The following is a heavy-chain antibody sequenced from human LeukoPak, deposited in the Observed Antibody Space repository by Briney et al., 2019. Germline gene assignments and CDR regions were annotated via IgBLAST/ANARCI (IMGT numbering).Heavy chain of an antibody. J-gene: IGHJ4*02. CDR3: AKARYCSGGSCYFDY. D-gene: IGHD2-15*01. CDR1: GFTFSSYA. Sequence: GGSLRLSCGASGFTFSSYAMNWVRQAPEKGLEWVSGISGSGSSTYYADSVKGRFTISRDNSKNTLYLQMNSLRAEDTAIYYCAKARYCSGGSCYFDYWGQGTLVTVSS. CDR2: ISGSGSST. V-gene: IGHV3-23*01.